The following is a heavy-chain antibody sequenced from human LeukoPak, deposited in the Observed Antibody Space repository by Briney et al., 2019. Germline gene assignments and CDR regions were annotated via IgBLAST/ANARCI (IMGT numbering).Heavy chain of an antibody. CDR3: ARASSSWHY. D-gene: IGHD6-13*01. CDR2: IYYSGST. Sequence: KSSETLSLTCAVSGVSISSYYWSWIRQPPGKGLEWIGYIYYSGSTRYNPSLKSRVTISVDTSKNQFSLNLSSVTAADTAVYYCARASSSWHYWGQGTLVTVSS. J-gene: IGHJ4*02. CDR1: GVSISSYY. V-gene: IGHV4-59*01.